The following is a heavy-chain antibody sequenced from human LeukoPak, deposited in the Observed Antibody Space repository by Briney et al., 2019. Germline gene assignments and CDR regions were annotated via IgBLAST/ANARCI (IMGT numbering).Heavy chain of an antibody. CDR1: GGSISSYY. CDR3: ARSKIGDWFDP. CDR2: IYYSGST. V-gene: IGHV4-59*01. D-gene: IGHD3-16*01. J-gene: IGHJ5*02. Sequence: PSETLSLTCTVSGGSISSYYWSWIRQPPGEGLEWIGYIYYSGSTNYNPSLKSRVTISVDTSKNQFSLKLSSVTAADTAVYYCARSKIGDWFDPWGQGTLVTVSS.